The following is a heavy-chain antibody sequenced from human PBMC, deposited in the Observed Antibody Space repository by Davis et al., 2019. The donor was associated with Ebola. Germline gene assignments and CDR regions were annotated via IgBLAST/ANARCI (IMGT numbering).Heavy chain of an antibody. J-gene: IGHJ4*02. D-gene: IGHD3-22*01. CDR2: FDPEHGGA. CDR3: ARVVSMIVVGRFDY. Sequence: ASVKVSCKVSEYTLAELSIHWVRQVPGKGLEWMGSFDPEHGGAIYSQKFQGRVTMTTDTSTNTAYMELRSLRSDDTAVYYCARVVSMIVVGRFDYWGQGTLVTVSS. V-gene: IGHV1-24*01. CDR1: EYTLAELS.